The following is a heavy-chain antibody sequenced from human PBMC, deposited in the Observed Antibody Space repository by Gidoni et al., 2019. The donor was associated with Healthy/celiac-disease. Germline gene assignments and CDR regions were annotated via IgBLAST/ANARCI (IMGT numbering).Heavy chain of an antibody. CDR3: ARGRLERFRRVDFGINWFDP. CDR1: GYTFTSYY. Sequence: QVQLVQSGAEVKKPGASVKVSCKASGYTFTSYYMHWVRQAPGQGLEWMGIINPSGGSTSYAQKFQGRVTMTRDTSTSTVYMELSSLRSEDTAVYYCARGRLERFRRVDFGINWFDPWGQGTLVTVSS. D-gene: IGHD1-1*01. V-gene: IGHV1-46*01. CDR2: INPSGGST. J-gene: IGHJ5*02.